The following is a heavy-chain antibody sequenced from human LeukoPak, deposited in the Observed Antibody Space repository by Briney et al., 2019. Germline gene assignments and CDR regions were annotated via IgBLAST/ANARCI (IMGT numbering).Heavy chain of an antibody. CDR1: GFTFDDYA. J-gene: IGHJ4*02. Sequence: PGGSLRLSCAASGFTFDDYAMHWVRQAPGKGLEWVSGISWNSVSIAYADSVKGRFTISRDNAKNSLYLQMNSLRAEDTAVYHCATGRSCTTCYLPDYWGQGTLVTVSS. CDR3: ATGRSCTTCYLPDY. CDR2: ISWNSVSI. V-gene: IGHV3-9*01. D-gene: IGHD2-2*01.